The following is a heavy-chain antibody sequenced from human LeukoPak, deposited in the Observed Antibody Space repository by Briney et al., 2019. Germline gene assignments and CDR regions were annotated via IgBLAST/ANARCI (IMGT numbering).Heavy chain of an antibody. CDR1: GYTFTSYG. V-gene: IGHV1-18*01. CDR3: ARDFHQSYDFWSGYLYYFDY. D-gene: IGHD3-3*01. J-gene: IGHJ4*02. Sequence: GASVKVSCKASGYTFTSYGISWVRQAPGQGLEWMGWISAYNGNTNYAQKLQDRVTMTTDTSTSTAYMELRSLRSDDTAVYYCARDFHQSYDFWSGYLYYFDYWGQGTLVTVSS. CDR2: ISAYNGNT.